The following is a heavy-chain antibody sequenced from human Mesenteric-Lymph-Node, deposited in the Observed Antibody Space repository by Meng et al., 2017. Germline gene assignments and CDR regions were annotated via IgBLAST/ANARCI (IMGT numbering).Heavy chain of an antibody. CDR2: IIPIFGTA. Sequence: RVHAWAGVKNPGSPVKVSVKAVGGTFSSYAISWVRQAHGQGLEWMGGIIPIFGTANYAQKFQGRVTITADESTSTAYMELSSLRSEDTAVYYCARTIRDAGGRFDYWGQGTLVTVSS. V-gene: IGHV1-69*01. J-gene: IGHJ4*02. CDR1: GGTFSSYA. D-gene: IGHD3-16*01. CDR3: ARTIRDAGGRFDY.